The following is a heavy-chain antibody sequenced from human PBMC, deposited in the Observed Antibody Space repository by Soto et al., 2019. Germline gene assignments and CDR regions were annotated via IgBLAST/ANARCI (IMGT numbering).Heavy chain of an antibody. V-gene: IGHV4-30-4*01. D-gene: IGHD3-16*02. CDR2: IFSTGTA. CDR3: ARDIDFGMDV. J-gene: IGHJ6*02. Sequence: SETLSLTCTVSDGSISSNNYYWSWIRQPPGKGLEWIGYIFSTGTAYYNPSLQSRVTISLDMSKNQFSLKLSSVTAADTAVYYCARDIDFGMDVWGQGTTVTVSS. CDR1: DGSISSNNYY.